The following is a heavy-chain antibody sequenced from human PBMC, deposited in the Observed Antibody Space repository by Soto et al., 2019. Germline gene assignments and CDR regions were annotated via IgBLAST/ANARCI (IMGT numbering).Heavy chain of an antibody. CDR1: GGTFSSYA. CDR2: IIPIFGTA. Sequence: GASVKVSCKASGGTFSSYAISWVRQAPGQGLEWMGGIIPIFGTANYAQKFQGRVTITADESTSTAYMELSSLRSEDTAVYYCARGTGLRVVTGGSYFYYYGMDVWGQGTTVTVSS. CDR3: ARGTGLRVVTGGSYFYYYGMDV. J-gene: IGHJ6*02. D-gene: IGHD2-15*01. V-gene: IGHV1-69*13.